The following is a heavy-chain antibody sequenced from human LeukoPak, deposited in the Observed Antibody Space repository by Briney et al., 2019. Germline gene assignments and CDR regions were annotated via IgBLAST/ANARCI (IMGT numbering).Heavy chain of an antibody. CDR3: ARDSGSGSYSGY. J-gene: IGHJ4*02. CDR2: INPDGSGT. CDR1: GFTFSDYY. D-gene: IGHD3-10*01. V-gene: IGHV3-74*01. Sequence: GGSLRLSCAASGFTFSDYYMSWVRQGPGKGLVWVSRINPDGSGTSHADSVKGRFTISRDNAKNTLYLQMNSLRAEDTAVYYCARDSGSGSYSGYWGLGTLVTVSS.